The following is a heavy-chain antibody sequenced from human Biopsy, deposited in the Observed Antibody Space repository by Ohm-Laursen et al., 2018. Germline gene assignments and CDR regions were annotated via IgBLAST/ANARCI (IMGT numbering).Heavy chain of an antibody. CDR2: IYNSGST. CDR3: ARGEAGVYDALDI. Sequence: SETLSLTCTVSGGSMSSYYWTWIRQPPGKGLEWIGYIYNSGSTNYNPFLKSRVTISVAVDTSKSQFSLRLSSVTAADTAMYYCARGEAGVYDALDIWGQGTMVIVSS. J-gene: IGHJ3*02. CDR1: GGSMSSYY. V-gene: IGHV4-59*01. D-gene: IGHD5/OR15-5a*01.